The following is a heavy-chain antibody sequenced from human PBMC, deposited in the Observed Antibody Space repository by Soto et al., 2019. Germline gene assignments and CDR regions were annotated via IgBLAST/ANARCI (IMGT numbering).Heavy chain of an antibody. V-gene: IGHV3-30-3*01. J-gene: IGHJ6*02. Sequence: QVQLVESGGGVVQPGRSLRLSCAASGFTFSNYAMYWVRQAPGKGLEWVAVLSYDGNNKYYADSVKGRFTISRDNSKNTLYLQMNSLRVEDTAVYYCARAGWDGGSCYTLVGLRYGMDVWGQGTTVTVSS. CDR3: ARAGWDGGSCYTLVGLRYGMDV. CDR2: LSYDGNNK. D-gene: IGHD2-15*01. CDR1: GFTFSNYA.